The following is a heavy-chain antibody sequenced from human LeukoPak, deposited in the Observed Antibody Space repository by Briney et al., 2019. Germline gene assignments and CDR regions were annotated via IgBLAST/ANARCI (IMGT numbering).Heavy chain of an antibody. CDR3: ARVPGGIAVDEDY. J-gene: IGHJ4*02. CDR1: GFTFSSYS. Sequence: PGGSLRLSCAASGFTFSSYSMNWVRQAPGKGLEWVSSISSSSSYIYYADSVKGRFTISRDNAKNSLYLQMNSLRAEDTAVYYCARVPGGIAVDEDYWGQGTLVTVSS. D-gene: IGHD6-19*01. CDR2: ISSSSSYI. V-gene: IGHV3-21*01.